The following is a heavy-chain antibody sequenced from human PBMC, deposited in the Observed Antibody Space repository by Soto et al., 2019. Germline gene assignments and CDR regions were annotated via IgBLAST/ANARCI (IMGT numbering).Heavy chain of an antibody. J-gene: IGHJ5*02. Sequence: SETLSLTCAVYGGSFSGYYLSWIRQPPGKGLEWIGYIYYIGSTNYNPSLKSRVIISVDTSKNQFSLKLNSVTAADTAVYYCAREFCISTSCSNNWFDPWGQGTLVTVSS. V-gene: IGHV4-59*01. CDR1: GGSFSGYY. CDR3: AREFCISTSCSNNWFDP. D-gene: IGHD2-2*01. CDR2: IYYIGST.